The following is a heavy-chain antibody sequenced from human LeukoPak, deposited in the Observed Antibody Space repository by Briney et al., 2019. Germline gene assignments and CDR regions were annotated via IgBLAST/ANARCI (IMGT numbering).Heavy chain of an antibody. CDR2: IKLDGSEK. CDR1: GFTFSYSW. V-gene: IGHV3-7*01. D-gene: IGHD1-1*01. J-gene: IGHJ4*02. CDR3: XHADXWIFNY. Sequence: GGSLRLSCVASGFTFSYSWVNWVRQVPGKGLEWVANIKLDGSEKYYVDSVKGRFTISRDNAQNSVYLQMNSLRVDDTAVYYXXHADXWIFNYWGQGTLVTVSX.